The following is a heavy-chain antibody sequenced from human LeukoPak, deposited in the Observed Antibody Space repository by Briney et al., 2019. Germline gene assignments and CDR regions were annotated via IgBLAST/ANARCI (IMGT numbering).Heavy chain of an antibody. J-gene: IGHJ3*02. Sequence: AASVKVSCKASGYTFTGYYMHWVRQAPGQGLEWMGWINPNSGGTNYAQKFQGWVTMTTDTSTSTAYMELRSLRSDDTAVYYCARDIKGGWYERSDAFDIWGQGTMVTVSS. CDR2: INPNSGGT. CDR3: ARDIKGGWYERSDAFDI. V-gene: IGHV1-2*04. D-gene: IGHD6-19*01. CDR1: GYTFTGYY.